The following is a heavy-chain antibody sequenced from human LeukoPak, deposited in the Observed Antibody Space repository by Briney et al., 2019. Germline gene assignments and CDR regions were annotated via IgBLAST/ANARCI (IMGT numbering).Heavy chain of an antibody. J-gene: IGHJ4*02. V-gene: IGHV6-1*01. Sequence: SQTLSLTCAISEDSVSSNSAAWNWIRQSPSRGLEWLGRTYYRSKWYNDYAVSVKSRITINPDTSKNQFPLQLNSVTPEDTAVYYCARARARVELRQLDYWGQGTLVTVSS. D-gene: IGHD1-7*01. CDR3: ARARARVELRQLDY. CDR2: TYYRSKWYN. CDR1: EDSVSSNSAA.